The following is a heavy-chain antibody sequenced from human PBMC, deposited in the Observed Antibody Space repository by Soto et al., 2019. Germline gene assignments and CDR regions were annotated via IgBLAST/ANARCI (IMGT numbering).Heavy chain of an antibody. V-gene: IGHV4-39*01. Sequence: IVSGETMSSRRYSVGWIRQPPGKGLEWIGSIYHSGRTYYNPSLKSRVSISIDTSKNQFSLKLSSVTAADTALYYCARQRTTVVTQAYFDYWGQGALVTVSS. CDR1: GETMSSRRYS. J-gene: IGHJ4*02. D-gene: IGHD2-21*02. CDR3: ARQRTTVVTQAYFDY. CDR2: IYHSGRT.